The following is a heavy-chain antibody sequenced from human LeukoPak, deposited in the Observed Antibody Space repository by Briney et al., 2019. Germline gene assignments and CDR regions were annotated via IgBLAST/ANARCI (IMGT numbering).Heavy chain of an antibody. CDR1: GFTFSNAW. Sequence: GGSLRLSCAASGFTFSNAWMSWVRQAPGKGLEWVGRIKSKTDGGTTDYAGPVKGRFTISRDDSKNTLYLQMNSLKTEDTAVYYCTRPDFWSGYAVYWGQGTLVTVSS. D-gene: IGHD3-3*01. V-gene: IGHV3-15*01. J-gene: IGHJ4*02. CDR2: IKSKTDGGTT. CDR3: TRPDFWSGYAVY.